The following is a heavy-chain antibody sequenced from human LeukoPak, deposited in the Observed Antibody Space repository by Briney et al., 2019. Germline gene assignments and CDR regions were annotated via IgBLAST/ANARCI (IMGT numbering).Heavy chain of an antibody. CDR3: ARQRYYFDFSGYYHDY. V-gene: IGHV5-10-1*01. CDR1: GSSFTSYW. D-gene: IGHD3-22*01. Sequence: GESLKISCEGSGSSFTSYWISWVRQMPGKGLEWMGTIDPSDSYTNYSPSFQGHVTISADKSFSTAYLQWSSLKASDTAIYYCARQRYYFDFSGYYHDYWGQGTLVIVSA. J-gene: IGHJ4*02. CDR2: IDPSDSYT.